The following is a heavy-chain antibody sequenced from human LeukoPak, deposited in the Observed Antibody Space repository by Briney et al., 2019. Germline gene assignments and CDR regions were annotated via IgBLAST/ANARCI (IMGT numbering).Heavy chain of an antibody. CDR2: INHSGST. J-gene: IGHJ4*02. V-gene: IGHV4-34*01. D-gene: IGHD3-3*01. CDR3: ARAGYDFWSGTHVNFDY. CDR1: GGSFSGYY. Sequence: PSETLSLTCAVYGGSFSGYYWSWIRQPPGKGLEWIGEINHSGSTNYNPSLKSRVTISVDTSKNQFSLKLSSVTAADTAVYYCARAGYDFWSGTHVNFDYWGQGTLVTVSS.